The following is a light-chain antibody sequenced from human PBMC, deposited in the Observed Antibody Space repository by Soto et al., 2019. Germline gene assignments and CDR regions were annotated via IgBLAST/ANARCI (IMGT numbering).Light chain of an antibody. CDR2: AAS. Sequence: AIRMTQSPSSLSASTGDRVSITCRASQGISSYLAWYQQKPGKAPKLLIYAASTLQSGVPSRFSGSGSGTDFSLTISCLQSEDCATYYCQHYYSYPVYTFGQGTKTEIK. CDR1: QGISSY. CDR3: QHYYSYPVYT. J-gene: IGKJ2*01. V-gene: IGKV1-8*01.